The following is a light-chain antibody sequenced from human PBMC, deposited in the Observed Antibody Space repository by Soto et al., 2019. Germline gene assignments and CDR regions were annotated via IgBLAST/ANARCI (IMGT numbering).Light chain of an antibody. J-gene: IGKJ5*01. CDR1: QSINTY. V-gene: IGKV1-39*01. CDR2: AAT. Sequence: DIQMTQSPSSLSASVGDRVTITCRASQSINTYLNWYQQKPGKDPRLLIYAATSLQSGVPSRFSGSGSGTDFTLTISSLQAEDFATYYCQQRYSTTITFGQGTRLEIK. CDR3: QQRYSTTIT.